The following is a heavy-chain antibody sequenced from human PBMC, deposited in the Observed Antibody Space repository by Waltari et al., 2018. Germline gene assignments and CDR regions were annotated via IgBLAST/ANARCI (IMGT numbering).Heavy chain of an antibody. CDR1: GYSFTSYW. D-gene: IGHD4-4*01. CDR3: ARRRNYPGGAMDV. Sequence: EVQLVQSGAEVKKPGESLKISCKDSGYSFTSYWIGWVRQMPGKGLEWMGIIYPGDSETRYSPSFQGQGTISADKSISTAYLQWSSLKASDTAMYYCARRRNYPGGAMDVWGQGTTVTVSS. CDR2: IYPGDSET. J-gene: IGHJ6*02. V-gene: IGHV5-51*01.